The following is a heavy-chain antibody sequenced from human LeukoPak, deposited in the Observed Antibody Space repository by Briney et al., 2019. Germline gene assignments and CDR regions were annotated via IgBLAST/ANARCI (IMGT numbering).Heavy chain of an antibody. V-gene: IGHV4-34*09. J-gene: IGHJ4*02. Sequence: PSETLSLTCAVYGGSFSGYYWSWIRQPPGKGLEWIGEINHSGSTNYNPSLKSRVIISVDTSKNQFSLKVSSVTAADTAVYYCARDTTLDYWGQGTLVTVSS. CDR3: ARDTTLDY. D-gene: IGHD1-1*01. CDR1: GGSFSGYY. CDR2: INHSGST.